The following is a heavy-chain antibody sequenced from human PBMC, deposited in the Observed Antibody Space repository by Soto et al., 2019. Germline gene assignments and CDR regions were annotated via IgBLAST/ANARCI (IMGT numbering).Heavy chain of an antibody. CDR3: AHFSDLEWFDP. CDR1: GGSISRYF. D-gene: IGHD2-21*01. J-gene: IGHJ5*02. Sequence: LSLTCTVSGGSISRYFWSWIRQSPGKGLEWIGYIFYTGSTTYNPSLKSRVTISIDTSKNQFSLKLSSLTAADTAVYYCAHFSDLEWFDPWGQGTLVTVSS. CDR2: IFYTGST. V-gene: IGHV4-59*01.